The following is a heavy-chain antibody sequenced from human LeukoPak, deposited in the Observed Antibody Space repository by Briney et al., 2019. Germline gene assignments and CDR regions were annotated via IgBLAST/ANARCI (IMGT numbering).Heavy chain of an antibody. D-gene: IGHD2-15*01. Sequence: PSETLSLTCTVSGGSISSGDYYWSWIRQPPGKGLEWIGYIYYSGSTYYNPSLKSRVTISVDTSKNQFSLKLSSVTAADTAVYYCARIVVVVAADNRFDYWGQGTLVTVSS. J-gene: IGHJ4*02. CDR1: GGSISSGDYY. V-gene: IGHV4-30-4*01. CDR2: IYYSGST. CDR3: ARIVVVVAADNRFDY.